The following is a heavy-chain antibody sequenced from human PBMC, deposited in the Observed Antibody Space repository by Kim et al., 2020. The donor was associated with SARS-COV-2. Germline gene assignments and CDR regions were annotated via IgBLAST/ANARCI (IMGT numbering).Heavy chain of an antibody. J-gene: IGHJ4*02. V-gene: IGHV1-46*01. D-gene: IGHD7-27*01. Sequence: STTCAQKFQGRVTMTRDTSTSTVYMKLSSLRSEDTAVYYCARRGPGDLDYWGRGTLVTVSS. CDR3: ARRGPGDLDY. CDR2: ST.